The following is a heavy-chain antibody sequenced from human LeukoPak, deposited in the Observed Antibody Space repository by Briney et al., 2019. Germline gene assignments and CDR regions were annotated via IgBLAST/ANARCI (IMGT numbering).Heavy chain of an antibody. D-gene: IGHD5-12*01. V-gene: IGHV4-34*01. CDR1: SGSLSDKY. CDR3: ARLSGYHFDY. Sequence: KPSETLSLTCGVYSGSLSDKYWSWIRQPPGKGLECIGEINPSGRTNYNPSLKSRVTMSIDTSKNQFSLKLSSVTAADTAVYYCARLSGYHFDYWGQGALVTVSS. J-gene: IGHJ4*02. CDR2: INPSGRT.